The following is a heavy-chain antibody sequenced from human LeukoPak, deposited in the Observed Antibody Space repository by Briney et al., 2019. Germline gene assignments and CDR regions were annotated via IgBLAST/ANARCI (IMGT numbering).Heavy chain of an antibody. Sequence: GGSLRLSCAASGFTFSSYEMNWVRQAPGKGLEWVSYISSSGSTIYYADSVKGRFTISRDNTKNSLYLQINSLRAEDTAVYYCAREILAPGKTHDYWGQGTLVTVSS. CDR3: AREILAPGKTHDY. V-gene: IGHV3-48*03. CDR2: ISSSGSTI. CDR1: GFTFSSYE. J-gene: IGHJ4*02.